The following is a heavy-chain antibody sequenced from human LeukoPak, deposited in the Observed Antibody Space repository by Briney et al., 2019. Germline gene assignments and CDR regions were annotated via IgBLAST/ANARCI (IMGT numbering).Heavy chain of an antibody. CDR2: INHSGIT. J-gene: IGHJ5*02. CDR1: GGSFSGYY. V-gene: IGHV4-34*01. CDR3: ARAVIVVAAATQRNWFDP. D-gene: IGHD2-15*01. Sequence: PSETLSLTCAVYGGSFSGYYWSWIRQTPGKGLEWIGEINHSGITDYNPSLRSRVTISVDTSKNQFSLKLSSVTAADTAIYYCARAVIVVAAATQRNWFDPWGQGTLVTVSS.